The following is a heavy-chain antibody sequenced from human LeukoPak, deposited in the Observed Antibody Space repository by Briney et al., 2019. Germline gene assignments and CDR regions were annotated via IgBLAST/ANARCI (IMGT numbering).Heavy chain of an antibody. CDR1: GGSISSHY. D-gene: IGHD3-3*01. Sequence: PSETLSLTCTVPGGSISSHYWSWIRQPPGKGLEWIGYIYYSGSTNYNPSLKSRVTISVDTSKNQFSLKLSSVTAADTAVYYCARTMNYYYYMDVWGKGTTVTVSS. J-gene: IGHJ6*03. CDR3: ARTMNYYYYMDV. CDR2: IYYSGST. V-gene: IGHV4-59*11.